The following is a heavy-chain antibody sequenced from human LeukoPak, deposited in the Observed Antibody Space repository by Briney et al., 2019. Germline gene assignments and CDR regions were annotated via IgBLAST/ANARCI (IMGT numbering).Heavy chain of an antibody. Sequence: ASVKVCCNASGYTFTSYAMKRMRQAPAQGLEWMGWININTGKPTYAQVFTVRCGFSFDTSVTTAYLHISSVKAEDTAVYYCARTASYRWNYAVYWGQGTLVTVSS. J-gene: IGHJ4*02. CDR3: ARTASYRWNYAVY. CDR1: GYTFTSYA. V-gene: IGHV7-4-1*02. D-gene: IGHD1-7*01. CDR2: ININTGKP.